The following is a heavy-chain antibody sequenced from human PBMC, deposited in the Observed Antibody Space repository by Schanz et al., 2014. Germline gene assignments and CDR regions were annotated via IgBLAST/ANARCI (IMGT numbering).Heavy chain of an antibody. CDR3: ARENLNWEAFDI. V-gene: IGHV3-21*04. D-gene: IGHD7-27*01. CDR2: ISSSSSYI. CDR1: GFSLSSYN. J-gene: IGHJ3*02. Sequence: VQLVESGGGVVQPGRSLRLSCAGSGFSLSSYNMNWVRQAPGKGLEWVSSISSSSSYIYYAESVKGRFTISRDNAKNSLYLEMTRLRGEDPAVYYCARENLNWEAFDIWGQGTVVTFSS.